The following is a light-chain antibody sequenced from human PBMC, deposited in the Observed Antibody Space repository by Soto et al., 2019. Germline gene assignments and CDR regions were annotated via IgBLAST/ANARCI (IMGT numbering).Light chain of an antibody. CDR3: HQRQSWPRT. J-gene: IGKJ1*01. CDR1: QYVGTR. V-gene: IGKV3-11*01. CDR2: YTS. Sequence: EIVLTQSPATLSSSPGETATLSCRASQYVGTRLAWYQHKPGQAPRLLIYYTSNRATGIPARFSGRGSGTDFTLTISSLAPEDVAIYYCHQRQSWPRTVGQGTKVEIK.